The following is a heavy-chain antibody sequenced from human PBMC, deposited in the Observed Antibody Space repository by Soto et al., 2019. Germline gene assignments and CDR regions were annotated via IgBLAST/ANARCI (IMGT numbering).Heavy chain of an antibody. CDR3: ARLDSSWYVDGAFDI. CDR1: GGSISSSSYY. V-gene: IGHV4-39*01. Sequence: QLQESGPGLVKPSETLSLTCTVSGGSISSSSYYWGWIRQPPGKGLEWIGSIYYSGSTYYNPSLKSRVTISVDTSKNQFSLKLSSVTAADTAVYYCARLDSSWYVDGAFDIWGQGTMVTVSS. D-gene: IGHD6-13*01. CDR2: IYYSGST. J-gene: IGHJ3*02.